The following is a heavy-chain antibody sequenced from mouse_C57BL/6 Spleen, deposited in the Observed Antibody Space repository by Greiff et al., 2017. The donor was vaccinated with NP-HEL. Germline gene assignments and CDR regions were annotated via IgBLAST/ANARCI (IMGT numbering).Heavy chain of an antibody. CDR3: ARRWDDGYAMDY. CDR2: INPNYGTT. Sequence: EVQLQQSGPELVKPGASVKISCKASGYSFTDFNMNWVKQSNGKSLEWIGAINPNYGTTSYNQKFKGKATLTVDQSSSPAYMQLNSLTSKDSAVCYCARRWDDGYAMDYWGQGTSVTVSS. J-gene: IGHJ4*01. CDR1: GYSFTDFN. D-gene: IGHD2-3*01. V-gene: IGHV1-39*01.